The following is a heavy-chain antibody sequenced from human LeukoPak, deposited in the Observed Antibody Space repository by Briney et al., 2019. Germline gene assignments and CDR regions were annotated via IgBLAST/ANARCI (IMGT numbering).Heavy chain of an antibody. D-gene: IGHD3-16*01. J-gene: IGHJ1*01. CDR2: IYYSGST. Sequence: PSETLSLTCTVSGGSISSGDYYWSWIRQPPGKGLDWIGYIYYSGSTYYNPSLKSRVTISVDTSKNQFSLKLSSVTAADTAVYYCARGGTVQGSEYFQHWGQGTLVTVSS. CDR3: ARGGTVQGSEYFQH. V-gene: IGHV4-30-4*08. CDR1: GGSISSGDYY.